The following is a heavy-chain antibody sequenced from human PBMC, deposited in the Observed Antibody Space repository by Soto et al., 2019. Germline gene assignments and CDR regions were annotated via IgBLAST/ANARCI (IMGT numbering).Heavy chain of an antibody. J-gene: IGHJ5*02. D-gene: IGHD3-16*01. CDR1: GFTFSSYS. CDR3: VIGRADYESWGGHMFDH. Sequence: GGSLRLSCAASGFTFSSYSMNWVRQAPGKGLEWVSSISSSSSYIYYADSVKGRFTISRDNAKNSLYLQMNSLRAEDTAVYWCVIGRADYESWGGHMFDHWGQGTLVTGCS. CDR2: ISSSSSYI. V-gene: IGHV3-21*01.